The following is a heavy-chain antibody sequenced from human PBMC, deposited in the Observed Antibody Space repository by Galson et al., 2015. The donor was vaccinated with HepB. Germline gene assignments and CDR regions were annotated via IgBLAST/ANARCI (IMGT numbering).Heavy chain of an antibody. CDR3: ASAMPSTMSAYDY. CDR1: GGSISRYF. CDR2: IYYTGIT. Sequence: SETLSLTCSVSGGSISRYFCSWIRQAPGKTLEWLGYIYYTGITTYSPSLKSRVTISVDTSKNQFSLKLKSVTAADTAVYYCASAMPSTMSAYDYWGQGTLVSVSS. J-gene: IGHJ4*02. D-gene: IGHD3-10*02. V-gene: IGHV4-59*01.